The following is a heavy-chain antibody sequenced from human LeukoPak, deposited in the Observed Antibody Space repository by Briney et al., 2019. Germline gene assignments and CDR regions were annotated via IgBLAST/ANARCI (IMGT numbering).Heavy chain of an antibody. CDR2: IRYDGSNK. CDR3: ATYDILTGYRRPDY. CDR1: GFTFSSYD. Sequence: GGSLRLSCAAPGFTFSSYDMHWVRQAPGKGLEWVALIRYDGSNKYYADSVKGRFTISRDNSKNTLYLQMNSLGAEDTAVYYCATYDILTGYRRPDYWGQGTLVTVSS. V-gene: IGHV3-30*02. D-gene: IGHD3-9*01. J-gene: IGHJ4*02.